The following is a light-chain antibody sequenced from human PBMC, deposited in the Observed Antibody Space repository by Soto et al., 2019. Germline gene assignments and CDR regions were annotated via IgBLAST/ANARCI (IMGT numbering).Light chain of an antibody. CDR3: CSYAGSYTWV. CDR1: SSNIGAGYD. Sequence: QSVLTQPPSVSGAPGQRVTISCSGSSSNIGAGYDVQWYRQFPGTAPKLIIYANSDRPSGVPDRFSGSKSGTSASLAITGLQAEDEADYYCCSYAGSYTWVFGGGTKVTVL. V-gene: IGLV1-40*01. J-gene: IGLJ3*02. CDR2: ANS.